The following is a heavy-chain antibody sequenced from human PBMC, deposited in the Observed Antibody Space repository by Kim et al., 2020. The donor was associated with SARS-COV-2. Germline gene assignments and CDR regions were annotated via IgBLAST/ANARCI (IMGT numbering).Heavy chain of an antibody. V-gene: IGHV3-53*01. J-gene: IGHJ4*02. D-gene: IGHD3-10*01. Sequence: DSVKGRFTISRDNSKNTLYLQMNSLRAEDTAVYYCARGPYGSGSYPGDYWGQGTLVTVSS. CDR3: ARGPYGSGSYPGDY.